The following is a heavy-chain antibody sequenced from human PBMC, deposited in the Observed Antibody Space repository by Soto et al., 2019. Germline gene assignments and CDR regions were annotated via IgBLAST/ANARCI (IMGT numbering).Heavy chain of an antibody. CDR2: IKQVGNEK. V-gene: IGHV3-7*01. Sequence: QAGGSLRLSCAASGFTFSGYEMNWVRQAPGKGLEWVANIKQVGNEKHYVGSVKGRFTISRDNAKNSLYLQMNSLRVEDTAVYYCARGEREAGGLDVWGHGTTVTVSS. CDR3: ARGEREAGGLDV. J-gene: IGHJ6*02. CDR1: GFTFSGYE. D-gene: IGHD6-25*01.